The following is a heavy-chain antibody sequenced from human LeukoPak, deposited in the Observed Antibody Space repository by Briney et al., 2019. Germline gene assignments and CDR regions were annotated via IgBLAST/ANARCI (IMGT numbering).Heavy chain of an antibody. CDR1: GFTFSSYA. D-gene: IGHD4-11*01. Sequence: GGSLRLSCAASGFTFSSYAMSWVRQAPGKGLEWVSAISGSGGSTYYTDSVKGRFTISRDNSKNTLYLQMNSLRAEDTAVYYCAKTTTVTNNYFDYWGQGTLVTVSS. CDR3: AKTTTVTNNYFDY. CDR2: ISGSGGST. J-gene: IGHJ4*02. V-gene: IGHV3-23*01.